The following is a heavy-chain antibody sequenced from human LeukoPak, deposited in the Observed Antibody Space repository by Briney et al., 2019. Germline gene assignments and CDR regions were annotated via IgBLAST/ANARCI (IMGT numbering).Heavy chain of an antibody. CDR1: GCTFTSYD. Sequence: ASVKVSCKASGCTFTSYDINWVRQATGQGREWMGWMNPNSGNTGYAQKFQGRVTMTRNTSISTAYMELSSLRSEDTAVYYCARATGEHAFDIWGQGTMVTVSS. J-gene: IGHJ3*02. V-gene: IGHV1-8*01. D-gene: IGHD7-27*01. CDR3: ARATGEHAFDI. CDR2: MNPNSGNT.